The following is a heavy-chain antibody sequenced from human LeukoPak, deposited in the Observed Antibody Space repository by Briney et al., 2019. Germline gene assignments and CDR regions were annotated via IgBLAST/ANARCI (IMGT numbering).Heavy chain of an antibody. V-gene: IGHV4-59*01. CDR2: IYYSGST. J-gene: IGHJ4*02. Sequence: PSETLSLTCTVSGGSISSYYWSWIRQPAGKGLEWIGYIYYSGSTNYNPSLKRRVTISVDTSKNQFSLKLSSVTAADTAVYYCARSIQWLGYYFDYWGQGTLVTVSS. CDR3: ARSIQWLGYYFDY. D-gene: IGHD5-12*01. CDR1: GGSISSYY.